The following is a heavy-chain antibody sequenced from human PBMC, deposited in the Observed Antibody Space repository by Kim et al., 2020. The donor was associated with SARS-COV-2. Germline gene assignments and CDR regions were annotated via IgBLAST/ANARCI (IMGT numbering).Heavy chain of an antibody. J-gene: IGHJ4*02. D-gene: IGHD6-19*01. V-gene: IGHV3-33*06. CDR3: AKDLLYGAVAGLFDY. Sequence: DSVKRQFTISRDNSKNTLYLKMNSLRAEDTAVYYCAKDLLYGAVAGLFDYWGQGTLVTVSS.